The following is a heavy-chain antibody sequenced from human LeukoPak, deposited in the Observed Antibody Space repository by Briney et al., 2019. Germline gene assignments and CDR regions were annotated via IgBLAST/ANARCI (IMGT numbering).Heavy chain of an antibody. V-gene: IGHV3-9*01. CDR1: GFTFDDYA. CDR2: ISWNSGSI. Sequence: GRSLRLSCAASGFTFDDYAMHWVRQAPGKGLEWVSGISWNSGSIGYADSVKGRFTISRDNAKNSLYLQINSLRAEDTALYYCAKDEDVNSSRRGLWLSRFGSNNLFQHWGQGTLVTVSS. CDR3: AKDEDVNSSRRGLWLSRFGSNNLFQH. D-gene: IGHD6-19*01. J-gene: IGHJ1*01.